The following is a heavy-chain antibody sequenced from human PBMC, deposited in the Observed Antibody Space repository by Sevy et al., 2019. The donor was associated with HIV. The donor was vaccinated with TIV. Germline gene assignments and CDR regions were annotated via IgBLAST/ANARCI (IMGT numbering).Heavy chain of an antibody. CDR3: AKEKHYDSSYAMDV. D-gene: IGHD3-22*01. V-gene: IGHV3-23*01. CDR2: ITSDVYST. Sequence: GGSLRLSCAASGFSFTNYAISWVRQAPGKGLEWVSVITSDVYSTYYANSVKGRFTISRDNSKNTVFLQMNSLRAEDTAVYYCAKEKHYDSSYAMDVWGQGTTVTVSS. J-gene: IGHJ6*02. CDR1: GFSFTNYA.